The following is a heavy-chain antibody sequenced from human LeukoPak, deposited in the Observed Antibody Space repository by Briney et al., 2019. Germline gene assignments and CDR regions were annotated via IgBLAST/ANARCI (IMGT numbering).Heavy chain of an antibody. D-gene: IGHD5-18*01. Sequence: PSETLSHSCAVYGGSLSNYCWSWIRQPPGKGLEWIGEINHSGSINHNPSLKSRVTISIDTSKNQFSLKLTSVTAADTAVYYCAKVYSYGPKDDCWGQGTLDTVCS. CDR3: AKVYSYGPKDDC. CDR1: GGSLSNYC. J-gene: IGHJ4*02. V-gene: IGHV4-34*01. CDR2: INHSGSI.